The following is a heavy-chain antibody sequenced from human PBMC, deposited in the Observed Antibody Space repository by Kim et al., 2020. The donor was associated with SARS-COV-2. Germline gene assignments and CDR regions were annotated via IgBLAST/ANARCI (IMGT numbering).Heavy chain of an antibody. CDR3: AKSTYASNADGFDV. CDR1: GIAVSRNY. J-gene: IGHJ3*01. D-gene: IGHD2-8*01. Sequence: GGSLRLSFLASGIAVSRNYMSWVRQAPGKGLEWVSIVFSGGATYYADSVKGRFTISRDNSENTLFLQMNSLRDEDTAVYYCAKSTYASNADGFDVWGQGT. V-gene: IGHV3-66*01. CDR2: VFSGGAT.